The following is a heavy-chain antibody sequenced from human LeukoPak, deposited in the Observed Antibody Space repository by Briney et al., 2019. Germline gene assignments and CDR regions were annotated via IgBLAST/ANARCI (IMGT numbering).Heavy chain of an antibody. D-gene: IGHD3-3*01. CDR1: GFTFSSYW. V-gene: IGHV3-7*01. Sequence: GGTLRLSCAASGFTFSSYWMSWVRQAPGKGLEWVANIKQDGSEKYYVDSVKGRFTISRDNAKNSLYLQMNSLRAEDTAVYYCARAPSQYGFWSGYLLRYWVQGTLVTVSS. CDR2: IKQDGSEK. CDR3: ARAPSQYGFWSGYLLRY. J-gene: IGHJ4*02.